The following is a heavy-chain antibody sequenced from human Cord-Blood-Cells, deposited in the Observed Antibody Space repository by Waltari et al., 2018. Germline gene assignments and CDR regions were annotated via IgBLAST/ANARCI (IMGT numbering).Heavy chain of an antibody. J-gene: IGHJ3*02. CDR3: ARGGTVLRFLEWFNDAFDI. Sequence: QVQLQQWGAGLLKPSETLSLTCAVSGGSFSGYYWSWIRKPPGKGLEWIREINHSGSTNYNPSLKSRVTISVDTSKNQFSLKLSSVTAADTAVYYCARGGTVLRFLEWFNDAFDIWGQGTMVTVSS. CDR2: INHSGST. CDR1: GGSFSGYY. V-gene: IGHV4-34*01. D-gene: IGHD3-3*01.